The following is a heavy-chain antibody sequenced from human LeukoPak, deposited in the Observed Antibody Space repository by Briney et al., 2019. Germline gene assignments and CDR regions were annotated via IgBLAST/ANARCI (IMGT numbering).Heavy chain of an antibody. CDR1: GFTFDNYA. CDR3: AKGSDSGYNFFDY. Sequence: GRSLRLSCAASGFTFDNYALHWVRQAPGRGLEWVSGLTWNSGSIGYADSVKGRFTISRDNAQNSLYLQMNSLRPEDTAFYYCAKGSDSGYNFFDYWGQGTLVTVSS. J-gene: IGHJ4*02. CDR2: LTWNSGSI. V-gene: IGHV3-9*01. D-gene: IGHD3-22*01.